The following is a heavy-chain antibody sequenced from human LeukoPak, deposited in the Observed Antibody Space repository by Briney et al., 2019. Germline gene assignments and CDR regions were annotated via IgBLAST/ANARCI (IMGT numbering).Heavy chain of an antibody. V-gene: IGHV3-21*01. D-gene: IGHD6-13*01. J-gene: IGHJ4*02. CDR1: GFTFSTYT. CDR3: ARQQLDSFDY. Sequence: NPGGSLRLSCAASGFTFSTYTMNWVRQAPGKGLEWVSSIRSSSSYIYYADSVKGRFTISRDNARKSLYLQMNSLRAEDTAVYYCARQQLDSFDYWGQGILVTVSS. CDR2: IRSSSSYI.